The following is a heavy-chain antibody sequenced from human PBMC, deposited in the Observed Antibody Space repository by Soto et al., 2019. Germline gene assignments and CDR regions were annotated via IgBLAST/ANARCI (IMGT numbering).Heavy chain of an antibody. CDR1: GFTFTIYA. V-gene: IGHV3-23*01. Sequence: GSLRLSCAASGFTFTIYAMSWVGQAPGKGLEWVSAITGSGGSTYYADSVKGRFTISRDNSKNTLYLQMNSLRAEDTAVYYCAKARGAMVRGAAFYFDYWGQGTLVTVSS. CDR2: ITGSGGST. CDR3: AKARGAMVRGAAFYFDY. J-gene: IGHJ4*02. D-gene: IGHD3-10*01.